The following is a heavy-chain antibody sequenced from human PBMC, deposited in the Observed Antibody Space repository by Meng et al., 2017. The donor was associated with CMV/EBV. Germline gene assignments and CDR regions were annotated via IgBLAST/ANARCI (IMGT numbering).Heavy chain of an antibody. CDR1: GFTFDDYA. Sequence: GGSLRLSCAASGFTFDDYAMHWVRQAPGKGLEWVSGISWNSGSIGYADSVKGRFTVSRDNAKNSLYLQMNSLRAEDTAVYYCAREVIVVVPVNYYYYYGMDVWGQGTTVTVSS. D-gene: IGHD2-2*01. J-gene: IGHJ6*02. V-gene: IGHV3-9*01. CDR3: AREVIVVVPVNYYYYYGMDV. CDR2: ISWNSGSI.